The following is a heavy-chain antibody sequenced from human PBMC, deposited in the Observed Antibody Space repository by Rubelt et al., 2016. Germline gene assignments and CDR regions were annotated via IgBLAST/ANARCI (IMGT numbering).Heavy chain of an antibody. D-gene: IGHD3-10*01. Sequence: QVQLQRWGAGLLKPSETLSLTCAVYGGSFSGYYWSWIRQPPGKGLEWIGEINHSGSTHYNPSLKSRVTISVDTSKNQFSLKLSSVTAADTAVYYCARGGRYYGSGSYQRHNWFDPWGQGTLVTVSS. J-gene: IGHJ5*02. CDR1: GGSFSGYY. CDR2: INHSGST. CDR3: ARGGRYYGSGSYQRHNWFDP. V-gene: IGHV4-34*01.